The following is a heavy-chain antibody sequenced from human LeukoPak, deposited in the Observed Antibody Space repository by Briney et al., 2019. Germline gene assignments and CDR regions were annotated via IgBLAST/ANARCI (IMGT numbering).Heavy chain of an antibody. CDR1: GFTFNNYA. CDR3: AKDASPMGTWYCDF. Sequence: GGSLRLSCAASGFTFNNYAMSWVRQAPGKGLEWVSVIYGAGSTFYADSVKGRFTISRDNSKNTLYLQINSLRVEDTAVYYCAKDASPMGTWYCDFWGQGTLVSVSS. CDR2: IYGAGST. J-gene: IGHJ4*02. D-gene: IGHD1-26*01. V-gene: IGHV3-23*03.